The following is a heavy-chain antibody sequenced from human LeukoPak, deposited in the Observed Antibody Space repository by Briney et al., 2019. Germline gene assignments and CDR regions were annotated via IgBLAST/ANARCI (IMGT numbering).Heavy chain of an antibody. J-gene: IGHJ2*01. CDR1: GYTFTSYY. CDR3: ARQYSDILTGYHRGELYWYFDL. V-gene: IGHV1-2*02. D-gene: IGHD3-9*01. Sequence: ASVKVSCKTSGYTFTSYYIHWLRQAPGQRFEWMGWSDPKSGATKYEHFQGRVTMTRDTSISTAYMELSRLTSDDTAVYYCARQYSDILTGYHRGELYWYFDLWGRGTLVTVSS. CDR2: SDPKSGAT.